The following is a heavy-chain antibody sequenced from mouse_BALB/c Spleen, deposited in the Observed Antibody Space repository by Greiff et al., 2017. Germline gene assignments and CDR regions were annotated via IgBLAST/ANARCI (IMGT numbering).Heavy chain of an antibody. V-gene: IGHV1S137*01. Sequence: QVHVKQSGAELVRPGVSVKISCKGSGYTFTDYAMHWVKQSHAKSLEWIGVISTYYGDASYNQKFKGKATMTVDKSSSTAYMELARLTSEDSAIYYCAREDRYDRAMDDWGQGTSVTVSS. CDR1: GYTFTDYA. D-gene: IGHD2-14*01. J-gene: IGHJ4*01. CDR3: AREDRYDRAMDD. CDR2: ISTYYGDA.